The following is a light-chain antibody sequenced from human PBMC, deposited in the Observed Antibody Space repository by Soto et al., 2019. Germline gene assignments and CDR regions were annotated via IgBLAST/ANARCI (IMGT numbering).Light chain of an antibody. V-gene: IGLV1-36*01. J-gene: IGLJ2*01. Sequence: QSVLTQPPSVSEAPRQRVTISCSGSSSNIGNNAVNWYQQVPGKAPKLLFYYDDLLPSGVSDRFSGSKSGTSASLAISGLQSEDEADYYCAAWDDSLNGPVFGGGTKLAVL. CDR2: YDD. CDR3: AAWDDSLNGPV. CDR1: SSNIGNNA.